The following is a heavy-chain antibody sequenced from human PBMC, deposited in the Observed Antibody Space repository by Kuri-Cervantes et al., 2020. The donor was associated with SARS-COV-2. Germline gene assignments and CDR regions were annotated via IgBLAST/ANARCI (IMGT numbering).Heavy chain of an antibody. J-gene: IGHJ4*02. CDR2: IKQDGSEK. V-gene: IGHV3-7*01. CDR1: GFTFSSYS. CDR3: ARMYSSSSGYYFDY. D-gene: IGHD6-6*01. Sequence: GGSLRLSCAASGFTFSSYSLNWVRQAPGKGLEWVANIKQDGSEKYYVDSVKGRFTISRDNAKSSLYLQMNSLRAEDTAVYYCARMYSSSSGYYFDYWGQGTLVTVSS.